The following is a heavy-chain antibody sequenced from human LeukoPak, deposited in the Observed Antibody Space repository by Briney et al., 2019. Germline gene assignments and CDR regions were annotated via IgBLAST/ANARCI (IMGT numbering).Heavy chain of an antibody. CDR2: FDRKNGDT. J-gene: IGHJ6*03. D-gene: IGHD2-2*01. CDR3: ATGVFCATTTCPGYQHYYYFMDV. CDR1: GFTLADLS. Sequence: ASVKVSCKVSGFTLADLSMHWVRQAPGKGLEWVGGFDRKNGDTISAQRFRGRVTLTEDTSTGTAYLDLSSLSADDTAVYYCATGVFCATTTCPGYQHYYYFMDVWGKGTTVTVSS. V-gene: IGHV1-24*01.